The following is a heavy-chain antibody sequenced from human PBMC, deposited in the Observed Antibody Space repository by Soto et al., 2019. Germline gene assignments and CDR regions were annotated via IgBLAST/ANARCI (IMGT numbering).Heavy chain of an antibody. Sequence: SETLSLTCAVSGGSISSTNLWPWVRQPPGKGLEWIGEIYHSGSTTFNPSLKSRVTISVDKSKNHFSLKLSSVTAADTAVYYCARSPRSIAAGGIDFWGQGILVT. V-gene: IGHV4-4*02. CDR3: ARSPRSIAAGGIDF. D-gene: IGHD6-13*01. CDR1: GGSISSTNL. J-gene: IGHJ4*01. CDR2: IYHSGST.